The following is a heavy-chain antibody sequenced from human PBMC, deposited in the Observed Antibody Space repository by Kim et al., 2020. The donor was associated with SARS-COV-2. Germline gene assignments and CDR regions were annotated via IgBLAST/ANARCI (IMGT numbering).Heavy chain of an antibody. CDR2: GST. D-gene: IGHD3-10*01. J-gene: IGHJ4*02. V-gene: IGHV1-46*01. CDR3: AGGYYSFDY. Sequence: GSTSYAQRFQGRVTMTRDTYTSTVYMGLSSRRSEDTAVYYCAGGYYSFDYWGQGTLVTVSS.